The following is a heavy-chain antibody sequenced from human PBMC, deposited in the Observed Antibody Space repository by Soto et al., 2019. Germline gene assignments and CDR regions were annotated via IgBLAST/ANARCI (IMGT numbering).Heavy chain of an antibody. D-gene: IGHD5-18*01. V-gene: IGHV4-34*01. CDR1: GGSFSGYY. J-gene: IGHJ6*02. CDR3: ARGSGYSYGYYYYYGMDV. CDR2: INHSGST. Sequence: PSETLSLTCAVYGGSFSGYYWSWIRRPPGKGLEWIGEINHSGSTNYNPSLKSRVTISVDTSKNQFSLKLSSVTAADTAVYYCARGSGYSYGYYYYYGMDVWGQGTTVTVSS.